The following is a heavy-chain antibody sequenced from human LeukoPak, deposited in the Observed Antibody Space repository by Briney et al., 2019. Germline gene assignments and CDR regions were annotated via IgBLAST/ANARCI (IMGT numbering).Heavy chain of an antibody. Sequence: ASVKVSCKASGYTFTSYGISWVRQAPGQGLEWMGWISAYNGNTNYAQKLQGRVTMTADTSTSTAYMELRSLRSDDTAVYYCARSTLITMIVVVQDYYYMDVWGKGTTVTVSS. J-gene: IGHJ6*03. CDR3: ARSTLITMIVVVQDYYYMDV. V-gene: IGHV1-18*01. CDR1: GYTFTSYG. D-gene: IGHD3-22*01. CDR2: ISAYNGNT.